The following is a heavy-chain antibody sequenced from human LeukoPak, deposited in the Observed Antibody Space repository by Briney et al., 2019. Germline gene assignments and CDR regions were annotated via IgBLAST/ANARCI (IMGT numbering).Heavy chain of an antibody. CDR3: ARDEPINGTTPHADY. J-gene: IGHJ4*02. CDR2: ISAYNGNT. Sequence: ASVKVSCKASGYTFTSYGISWVRQAPGQGLEWMGWISAYNGNTNYAQKLQGRVTMTTDTSTSTAYMELRSLRSDDTAVYYCARDEPINGTTPHADYWGQGTLVTVSS. CDR1: GYTFTSYG. V-gene: IGHV1-18*01. D-gene: IGHD1-7*01.